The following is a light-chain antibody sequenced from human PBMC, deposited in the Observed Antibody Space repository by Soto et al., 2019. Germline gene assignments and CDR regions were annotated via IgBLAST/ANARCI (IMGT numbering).Light chain of an antibody. CDR3: VLYLGSGLSL. J-gene: IGLJ3*02. CDR2: STD. Sequence: QTVVTQEPSFSVSPGGTVTLTCGLSSGSVSTSYYPSWYQQTPGQSPRTLIYSTDTRSSGVPDRFSGSILGNKAALTITGAQADDESDYYCVLYLGSGLSLFGGGTQLTVL. CDR1: SGSVSTSYY. V-gene: IGLV8-61*01.